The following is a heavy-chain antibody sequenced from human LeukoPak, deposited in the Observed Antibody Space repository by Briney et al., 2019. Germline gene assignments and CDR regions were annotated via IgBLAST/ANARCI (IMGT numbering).Heavy chain of an antibody. J-gene: IGHJ4*02. CDR3: VREGEYGEDYY. V-gene: IGHV4-31*03. Sequence: SETLSLTCTVSGGSSIGSGGYYWTWIRQHPEKGLEWIGYFYHRASYDPSLKSRVTISVDTSKNQFSLSLASVTAADTAVYYCVREGEYGEDYYWGQGAQVIVST. CDR1: GGSSIGSGGYY. CDR2: FYHRA. D-gene: IGHD4-17*01.